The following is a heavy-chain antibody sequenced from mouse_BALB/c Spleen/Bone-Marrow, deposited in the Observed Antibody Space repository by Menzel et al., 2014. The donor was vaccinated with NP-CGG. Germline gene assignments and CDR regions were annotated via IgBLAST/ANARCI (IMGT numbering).Heavy chain of an antibody. D-gene: IGHD4-1*01. CDR3: ARRGTGTGSCYFDY. V-gene: IGHV5-6*01. CDR1: GFTFSNYG. J-gene: IGHJ2*01. Sequence: EVQLVESGGDLVKPGGSLKLSCAASGFTFSNYGMSWVRQTPDKRLEWVATISSDGSYTYYPVSVKGRFTISRDNAKNTLFLQMSSLKSEDTAMYYCARRGTGTGSCYFDYWGQGTTLSVSS. CDR2: ISSDGSYT.